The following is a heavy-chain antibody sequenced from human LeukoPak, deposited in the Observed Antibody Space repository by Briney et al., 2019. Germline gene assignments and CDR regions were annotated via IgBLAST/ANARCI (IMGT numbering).Heavy chain of an antibody. V-gene: IGHV5-51*01. CDR1: GYTFTNYW. J-gene: IGHJ4*02. Sequence: GESLKISCKGSGYTFTNYWIAWVRQMPGKGLEWVGIFYPADSDTRYSPSFQGQVTISADKSINTAYLQWSSLKASDTAMYYCARRHHNTGYSDYWGQGTLVTVSS. CDR2: FYPADSDT. CDR3: ARRHHNTGYSDY. D-gene: IGHD2-21*01.